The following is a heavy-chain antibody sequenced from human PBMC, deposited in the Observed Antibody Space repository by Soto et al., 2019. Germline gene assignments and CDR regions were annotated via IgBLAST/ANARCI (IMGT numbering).Heavy chain of an antibody. J-gene: IGHJ4*02. CDR3: ARVGAARPDPFDY. CDR2: IYYSGST. V-gene: IGHV4-59*01. Sequence: KTSETLSLTCTVSGGSISSYYWSWIRQPPGKGLEWIGYIYYSGSTNYNPSLKSRVTISVDTSKNQFSLKLSSVTAADTAVYYCARVGAARPDPFDYWGQGTLVTVSS. CDR1: GGSISSYY. D-gene: IGHD6-6*01.